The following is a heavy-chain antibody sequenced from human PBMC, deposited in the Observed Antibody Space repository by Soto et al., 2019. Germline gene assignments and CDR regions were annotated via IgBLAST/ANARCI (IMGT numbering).Heavy chain of an antibody. CDR1: GYSFTSYW. V-gene: IGHV5-10-1*01. J-gene: IGHJ5*02. CDR2: IDPSDSYT. D-gene: IGHD2-15*01. CDR3: AGARDCSGGSCFLGWFDP. Sequence: HGESLKISCKGSGYSFTSYWISWVRQMPGKGLEWMGRIDPSDSYTNYSPSFQGHVTISADKSISTAYLQWSSLKASDTAMYYCAGARDCSGGSCFLGWFDPWGQGTLVTVSS.